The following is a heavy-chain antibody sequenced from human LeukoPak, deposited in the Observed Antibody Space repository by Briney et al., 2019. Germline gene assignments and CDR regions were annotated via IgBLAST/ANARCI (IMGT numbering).Heavy chain of an antibody. J-gene: IGHJ4*02. Sequence: GASVKVSCKASGYTFTSYGISWVRQAPGQGLEWMGWISAYNGNTNYAQKLQGRVTMTTDTSTSTAYMELRSLRPDDTAVYYCAVVAATYYFDYWGQGTLVTVSS. CDR3: AVVAATYYFDY. CDR2: ISAYNGNT. V-gene: IGHV1-18*01. CDR1: GYTFTSYG. D-gene: IGHD2-15*01.